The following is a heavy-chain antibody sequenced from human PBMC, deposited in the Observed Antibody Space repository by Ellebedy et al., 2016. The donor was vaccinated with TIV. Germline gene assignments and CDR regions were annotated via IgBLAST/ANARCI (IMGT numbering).Heavy chain of an antibody. CDR1: GGYIKGTTYY. V-gene: IGHV4-39*07. J-gene: IGHJ4*02. CDR2: IFYSGNT. D-gene: IGHD6-6*01. Sequence: SETLSLXFTVSGGYIKGTTYYWVWIRQPPGRGLEWIGSIFYSGNTNYNPSLKSRVTMSIDKSKTQFSLKLPSVTAADTAVYYCARAIIAPRPYYFDSWGQGALVTVSS. CDR3: ARAIIAPRPYYFDS.